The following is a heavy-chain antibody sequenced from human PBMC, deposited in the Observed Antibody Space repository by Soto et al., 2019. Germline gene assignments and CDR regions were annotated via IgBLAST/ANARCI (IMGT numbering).Heavy chain of an antibody. V-gene: IGHV4-31*03. Sequence: PSETLSLTCTVSGGSISSGGYYWSWIRQHPGKGLEWIGYIYYSGSTYYNPSLRSRVTISVDTPKNQFSLKLSSVTAADTAVYYCARDRQFGAAARPYYYGMDVWGQGTTVTVSS. CDR1: GGSISSGGYY. J-gene: IGHJ6*02. CDR2: IYYSGST. D-gene: IGHD6-13*01. CDR3: ARDRQFGAAARPYYYGMDV.